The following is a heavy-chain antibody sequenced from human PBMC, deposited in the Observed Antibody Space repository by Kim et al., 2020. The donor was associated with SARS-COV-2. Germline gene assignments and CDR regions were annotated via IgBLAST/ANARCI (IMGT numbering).Heavy chain of an antibody. V-gene: IGHV3-30*07. J-gene: IGHJ4*02. Sequence: DSVKGRFTNSRDNSKNPLYVKMNSLRVEDTAVYYCARGPLYSSSWEALDYWGQGTLVTVSS. D-gene: IGHD6-13*01. CDR3: ARGPLYSSSWEALDY.